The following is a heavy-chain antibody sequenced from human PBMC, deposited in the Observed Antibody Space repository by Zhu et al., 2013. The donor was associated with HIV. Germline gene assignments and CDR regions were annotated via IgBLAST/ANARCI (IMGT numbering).Heavy chain of an antibody. CDR2: INPNSGGT. CDR1: GYTFTGYY. D-gene: IGHD3-22*01. V-gene: IGHV1-2*02. J-gene: IGHJ3*02. CDR3: ARQYYYDSSGLDDAFDI. Sequence: QVQLVQSGAEVKKPGASVKVSCKASGYTFTGYYMHWVRQAPGQGLEWMGWINPNSGGTNYAQKFQGRVTMTRDTSISTAYMELSRLRSDDTAMYYCARQYYYDSSGLDDAFDIWGQGTMVTVSS.